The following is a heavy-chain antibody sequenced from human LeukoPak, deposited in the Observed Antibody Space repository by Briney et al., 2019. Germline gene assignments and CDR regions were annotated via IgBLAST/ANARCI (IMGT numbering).Heavy chain of an antibody. CDR1: GFIFDNYA. D-gene: IGHD3-3*01. Sequence: GGSLRLSCAAPGFIFDNYAIHWVRQAPGKGLEWVSLISGDGGSTFYADSVKGRFTISRDNSKNTLYLQMNSLRAEDTAVYYCARDHRDTRFLEWLLSDYYYYGMDVWGQGTTVTVSS. CDR2: ISGDGGST. J-gene: IGHJ6*02. CDR3: ARDHRDTRFLEWLLSDYYYYGMDV. V-gene: IGHV3-43*02.